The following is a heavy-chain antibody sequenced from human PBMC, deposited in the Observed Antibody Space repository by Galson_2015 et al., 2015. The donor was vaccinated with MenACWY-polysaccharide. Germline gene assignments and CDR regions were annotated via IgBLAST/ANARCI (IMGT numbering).Heavy chain of an antibody. CDR2: IYYNGRG. J-gene: IGHJ5*02. V-gene: IGHV4-31*11. D-gene: IGHD4-17*01. Sequence: TLSLTCAVSGASISSGSHYWSWFRQYPGKSLEWIAYIYYNGRGNYSPSLRSRVTISVDMSKNQFSLNLNSVTAADTAVYFCAGIPATETSFGWFDPWGQGTLVTVSS. CDR1: GASISSGSHY. CDR3: AGIPATETSFGWFDP.